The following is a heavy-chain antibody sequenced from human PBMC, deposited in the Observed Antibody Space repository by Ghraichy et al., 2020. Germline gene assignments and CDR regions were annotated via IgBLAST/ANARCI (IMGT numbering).Heavy chain of an antibody. D-gene: IGHD2-15*01. CDR1: GGSFSDYY. J-gene: IGHJ2*01. Sequence: SETLSLTCAVYGGSFSDYYWSWIRQPPGKGLEWIGEVIDSGGTNYNPSLKSRVTISVDTSKNQFSLKLNSVTAADTAVYYCSRRVRDSDTSDWYFDFWGRGTLVTVSS. CDR3: SRRVRDSDTSDWYFDF. V-gene: IGHV4-34*12. CDR2: VIDSGGT.